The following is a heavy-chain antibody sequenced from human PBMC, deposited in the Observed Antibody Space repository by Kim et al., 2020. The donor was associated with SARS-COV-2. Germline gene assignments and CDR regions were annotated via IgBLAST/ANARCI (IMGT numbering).Heavy chain of an antibody. CDR2: INSDGSFT. Sequence: GGSLRLSCAASGFTFSSYWMHWVRQAPGKGLVWVSRINSDGSFTTYADSVKGRFTISRDNAKNTLYLQMDSLRAGDTAMYYCARERATGPDFDYWGQGTLVTVSS. CDR3: ARERATGPDFDY. J-gene: IGHJ4*02. V-gene: IGHV3-74*01. D-gene: IGHD5-12*01. CDR1: GFTFSSYW.